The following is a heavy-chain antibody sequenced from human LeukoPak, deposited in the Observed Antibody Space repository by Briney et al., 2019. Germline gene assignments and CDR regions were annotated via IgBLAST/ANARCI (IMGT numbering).Heavy chain of an antibody. D-gene: IGHD6-13*01. CDR1: GGSISSSSYY. V-gene: IGHV4-39*07. Sequence: SETLSLTCTVSGGSISSSSYYWGWIRQPPGKGLEWIGSIYYSGSTYYNPSLKSRVTISVDTSKNQFSLKLSSVTAADTAVYYCARDVVCSSSCWFDPWGQGTLVTVSS. J-gene: IGHJ5*02. CDR3: ARDVVCSSSCWFDP. CDR2: IYYSGST.